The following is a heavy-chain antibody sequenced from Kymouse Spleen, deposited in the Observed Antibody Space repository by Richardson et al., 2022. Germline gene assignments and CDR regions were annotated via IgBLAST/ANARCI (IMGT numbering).Heavy chain of an antibody. CDR1: GFTFDDYA. CDR3: AKGTYNWNDGVYFDY. CDR2: ISWNSGSI. Sequence: EVQLVESGGGLVQPGRSLRLSCAASGFTFDDYAMHWVRQAPGKGLEWVSGISWNSGSIGYADSVKGRFTISRDNAKNSLYLQMNSLRAEDTALYYCAKGTYNWNDGVYFDYWGQGTLVTVSS. D-gene: IGHD1-20*01. J-gene: IGHJ4*02. V-gene: IGHV3-9*01.